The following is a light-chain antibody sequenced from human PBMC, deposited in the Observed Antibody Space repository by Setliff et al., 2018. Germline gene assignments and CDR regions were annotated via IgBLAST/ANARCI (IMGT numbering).Light chain of an antibody. J-gene: IGLJ1*01. CDR3: SSYTSSSTFV. V-gene: IGLV2-14*03. CDR1: GSYHY. Sequence: QSVLTQPASVSGTPGQSITIPCTGTGSYHYVSWYQQHPGKAPKLIIYDVTDRPSGVSNRFSASKSGNTASLTISGLQPEDEAHYYCSSYTSSSTFVFGTGTKVTVL. CDR2: DVT.